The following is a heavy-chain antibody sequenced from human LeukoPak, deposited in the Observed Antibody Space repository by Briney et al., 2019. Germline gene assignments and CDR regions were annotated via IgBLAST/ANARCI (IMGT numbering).Heavy chain of an antibody. D-gene: IGHD2-21*01. CDR3: ARADRLHGGPYLIGP. V-gene: IGHV1-2*02. Sequence: ASVKVSCKTSGYSFTDYYMHWVRQAPGQGVDWMGWINPNSGGTSSAQKFQGRVTMTRDTSISTVYMEVSWLTSDDTAIYYCARADRLHGGPYLIGPWGQGTLVTVSS. J-gene: IGHJ5*02. CDR1: GYSFTDYY. CDR2: INPNSGGT.